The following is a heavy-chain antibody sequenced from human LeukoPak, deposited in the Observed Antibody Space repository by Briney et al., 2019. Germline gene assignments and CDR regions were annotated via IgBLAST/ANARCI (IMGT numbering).Heavy chain of an antibody. Sequence: WASVKVSCKASGGTFSSYAVSWVRQAPGQGLEWMGGIIPIFGTANYAQKFQGRVTITADKSTSTAYMELSSLRSEDTAVYYCARGLIAAAGIKVYWGQGTLVTVSS. D-gene: IGHD6-13*01. CDR1: GGTFSSYA. CDR3: ARGLIAAAGIKVY. CDR2: IIPIFGTA. J-gene: IGHJ4*02. V-gene: IGHV1-69*06.